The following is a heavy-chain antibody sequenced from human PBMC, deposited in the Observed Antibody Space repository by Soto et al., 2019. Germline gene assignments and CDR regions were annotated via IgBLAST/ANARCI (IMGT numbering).Heavy chain of an antibody. CDR1: GYTFTSYG. CDR3: ARVPHPFRSKEHDYGDYSV. D-gene: IGHD4-17*01. Sequence: ASVKVSCKASGYTFTSYGISWVQQAPGQGLEWMGWISAYNGNTNYAQKLQGRVTMTTDTSTSTAYMELRSLRSDDTAVYYCARVPHPFRSKEHDYGDYSVWGQGTMVTVSS. CDR2: ISAYNGNT. V-gene: IGHV1-18*01. J-gene: IGHJ3*01.